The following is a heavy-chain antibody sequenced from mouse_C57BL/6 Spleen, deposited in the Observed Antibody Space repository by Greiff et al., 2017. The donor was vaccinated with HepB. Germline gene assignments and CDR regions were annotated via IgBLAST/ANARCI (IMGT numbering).Heavy chain of an antibody. CDR1: GYTFTDYN. Sequence: VQLQQSGPELVKPGASVKMSCKASGYTFTDYNMHWVKQSHGKSLEWIGYINPNNGGTSYNQKFKGKATLTVNKSSSTAYMELRSLTSEDYAVYYCAREGGLLWYFDVWGTGTTVTVSS. D-gene: IGHD2-1*01. J-gene: IGHJ1*03. V-gene: IGHV1-22*01. CDR3: AREGGLLWYFDV. CDR2: INPNNGGT.